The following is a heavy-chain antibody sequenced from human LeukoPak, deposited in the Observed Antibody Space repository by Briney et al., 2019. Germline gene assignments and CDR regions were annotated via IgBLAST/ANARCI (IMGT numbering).Heavy chain of an antibody. CDR2: IASDGNDK. J-gene: IGHJ4*02. CDR1: GFTFTRYG. CDR3: VKDQPVAAAAYYFDS. D-gene: IGHD6-13*01. V-gene: IGHV3-30*18. Sequence: PGGSLRLSCAASGFTFTRYGLHWVRQAPGKGLEWVAVIASDGNDKKYADSVKGRFTISRDNSKNTLYLQMNSLRAEDTAVYYCVKDQPVAAAAYYFDSWGQGTLVTVSS.